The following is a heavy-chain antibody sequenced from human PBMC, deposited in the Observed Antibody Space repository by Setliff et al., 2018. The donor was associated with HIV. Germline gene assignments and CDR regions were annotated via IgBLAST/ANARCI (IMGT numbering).Heavy chain of an antibody. V-gene: IGHV3-23*01. CDR3: AKPLTQWGVSPYHYAFGV. CDR2: IAGTSAST. CDR1: GFSFSNYA. D-gene: IGHD1-26*01. Sequence: GGSLRLSCAVAGFSFSNYAMTWVRQAPGKGLGWVSAIAGTSASTYYADSVKGRFTISRDSSKSMLYLQMNSLRVEDTAIYYCAKPLTQWGVSPYHYAFGVWGQGTTVTVSS. J-gene: IGHJ6*02.